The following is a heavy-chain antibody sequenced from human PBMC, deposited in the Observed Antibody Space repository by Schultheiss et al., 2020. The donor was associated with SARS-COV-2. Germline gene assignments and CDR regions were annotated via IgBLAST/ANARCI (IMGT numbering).Heavy chain of an antibody. D-gene: IGHD6-19*01. CDR3: AKDHVSIAVAGVRVGYNWFDP. V-gene: IGHV3-23*01. Sequence: GGSLRLSCAASGFTFSSYAMSWVRQAPGKGLEWVSAISGSGGSTYYADSVKGRFTISRDNSKNTLYLQMNSLRAEDTAVYYCAKDHVSIAVAGVRVGYNWFDPWGQGTLVTVSS. CDR1: GFTFSSYA. J-gene: IGHJ5*02. CDR2: ISGSGGST.